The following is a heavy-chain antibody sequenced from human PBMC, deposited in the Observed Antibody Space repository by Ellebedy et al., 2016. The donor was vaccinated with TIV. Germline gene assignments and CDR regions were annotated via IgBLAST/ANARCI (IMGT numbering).Heavy chain of an antibody. D-gene: IGHD6-19*01. J-gene: IGHJ3*02. Sequence: ASVKVSXXASGYTFTGYYMHWVRQAPGQGLEWMGWINPNSGGTNYAQKFQGRVTMTRDTSISTAYMELSSLRSEDTAVYYCARDEQWLVRWSAFDIWGQGTMVTVSS. CDR3: ARDEQWLVRWSAFDI. V-gene: IGHV1-2*02. CDR1: GYTFTGYY. CDR2: INPNSGGT.